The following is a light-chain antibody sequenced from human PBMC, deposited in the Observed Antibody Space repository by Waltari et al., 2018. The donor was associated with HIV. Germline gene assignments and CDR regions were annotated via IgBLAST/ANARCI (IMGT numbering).Light chain of an antibody. Sequence: DIQLTQSPYFLSASVGDRVTITCRASQDINRYLAWYQQEPGKAPNLLISAASTLLSGVPSRFSGSGSGTEFTLTISSLQPEDFATYYCQQLYRYPLTFGPGTTVDI. V-gene: IGKV1-9*01. CDR3: QQLYRYPLT. J-gene: IGKJ3*01. CDR2: AAS. CDR1: QDINRY.